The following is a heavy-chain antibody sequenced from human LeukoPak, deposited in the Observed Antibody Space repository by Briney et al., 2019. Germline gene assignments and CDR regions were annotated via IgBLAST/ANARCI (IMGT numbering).Heavy chain of an antibody. CDR2: IYYTGTT. J-gene: IGHJ6*02. CDR1: GDSISRTYYY. CDR3: ARAWQWPTSGMDV. D-gene: IGHD6-19*01. Sequence: SETLSLTCTVSGDSISRTYYYWGWIRQPPGKGLEWIANIYYTGTTYYNPSLQSRVTISMDTSKNQFSLKLSSVTAADTAVYYCARAWQWPTSGMDVWGQGTTVTVSS. V-gene: IGHV4-39*07.